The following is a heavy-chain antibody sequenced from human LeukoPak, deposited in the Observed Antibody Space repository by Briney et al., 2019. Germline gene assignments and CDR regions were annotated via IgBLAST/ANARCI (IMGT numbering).Heavy chain of an antibody. CDR1: GGTFSSYA. Sequence: PVKVSCKASGGTFSSYAISWVRQAPGQGLEWMGGIIPIFGTANYAQKFQGRVTITADESTSTAYMELSSLRSEDTAVYYCARGSYYYDSSGYYCFDYWGQGTLVTVSS. CDR3: ARGSYYYDSSGYYCFDY. V-gene: IGHV1-69*01. CDR2: IIPIFGTA. D-gene: IGHD3-22*01. J-gene: IGHJ4*02.